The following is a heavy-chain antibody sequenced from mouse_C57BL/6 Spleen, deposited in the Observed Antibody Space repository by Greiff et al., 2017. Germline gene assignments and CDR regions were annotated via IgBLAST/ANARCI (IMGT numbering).Heavy chain of an antibody. J-gene: IGHJ2*01. CDR3: ARGYYGSSFHFDY. V-gene: IGHV1-26*01. Sequence: EVKLQQSGPELVKPGASVKISCKASGYTFTDYYMNWVKQSHGKSLEWIGDINPNNGGTSYNQKFKGKATLTVDKSSSTAYMELRSLTSEDSAVYYCARGYYGSSFHFDYWGQGTTLTVSS. D-gene: IGHD1-1*01. CDR2: INPNNGGT. CDR1: GYTFTDYY.